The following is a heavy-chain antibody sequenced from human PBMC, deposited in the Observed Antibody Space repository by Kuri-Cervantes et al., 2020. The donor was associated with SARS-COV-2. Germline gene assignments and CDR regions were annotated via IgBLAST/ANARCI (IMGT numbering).Heavy chain of an antibody. D-gene: IGHD6-6*01. CDR2: INSDGSST. CDR1: GFTFSSYW. J-gene: IGHJ6*02. V-gene: IGHV3-74*01. Sequence: GESLKISCAASGFTFSSYWMHWVRQAPRKGLVWVSRINSDGSSTSYADSVKGRFTISRDNAKNTLYLQMNSLRAEDTAVYYCARGIAARRGYYYYGMDVWGQGTTVTVSS. CDR3: ARGIAARRGYYYYGMDV.